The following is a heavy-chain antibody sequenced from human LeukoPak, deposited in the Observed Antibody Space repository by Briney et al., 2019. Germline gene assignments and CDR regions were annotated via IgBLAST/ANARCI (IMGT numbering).Heavy chain of an antibody. Sequence: GGSLRLSCAASGFTFSSYAMSWVRQAPGKGLEWVAVISYDGSNKYYADSVKGRFTISRDNSKNTLYLQMNSLRAEDTAVYYCARDRESSSWYYYYGMDVWGQGTTVTVSS. V-gene: IGHV3-30-3*01. J-gene: IGHJ6*02. CDR1: GFTFSSYA. CDR2: ISYDGSNK. D-gene: IGHD6-13*01. CDR3: ARDRESSSWYYYYGMDV.